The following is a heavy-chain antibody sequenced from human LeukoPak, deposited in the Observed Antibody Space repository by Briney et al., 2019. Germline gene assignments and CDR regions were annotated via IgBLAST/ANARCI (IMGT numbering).Heavy chain of an antibody. D-gene: IGHD6-6*01. CDR2: IYYSGST. Sequence: SETLSLTCTVSGGSISSYYWSWIRQPPGKGLEWIGYIYYSGSTNYNPSLKSRVTISVDTSKNQFSLKLSSVTAADTAVYYCARDRVEYSSSSWGGYYFDYWGQGTLVTVSS. J-gene: IGHJ4*02. CDR3: ARDRVEYSSSSWGGYYFDY. V-gene: IGHV4-59*01. CDR1: GGSISSYY.